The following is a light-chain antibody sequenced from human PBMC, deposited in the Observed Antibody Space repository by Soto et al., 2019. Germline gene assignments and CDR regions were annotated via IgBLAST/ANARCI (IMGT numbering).Light chain of an antibody. V-gene: IGKV1-39*01. CDR3: QQSYSTPWT. Sequence: DILMTQSPSSLSASVGDRVTITCRASQSISSYLNWYQQKPGKAPKLLIYAASSLQSGVPSRFSGSGSGTDFTLTISSLQPEDFATYYCQQSYSTPWTLGQGTKVEIK. CDR1: QSISSY. J-gene: IGKJ1*01. CDR2: AAS.